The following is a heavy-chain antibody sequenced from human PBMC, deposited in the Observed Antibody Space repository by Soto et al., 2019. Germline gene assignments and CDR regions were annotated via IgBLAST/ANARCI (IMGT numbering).Heavy chain of an antibody. Sequence: QVQLQESGPGLVKPSETLSLTCTVSGGSVSSATYYWNWIRQPPGKGLEWIGSVYYSGTPNYNPSLKSRVTISMDTSYKRRSLKLRSVTAADTAVYYCARDLYLRTGPWGMDVWGQGTTVTVSS. V-gene: IGHV4-61*01. J-gene: IGHJ6*02. CDR2: VYYSGTP. CDR3: ARDLYLRTGPWGMDV. D-gene: IGHD3-9*01. CDR1: GGSVSSATYY.